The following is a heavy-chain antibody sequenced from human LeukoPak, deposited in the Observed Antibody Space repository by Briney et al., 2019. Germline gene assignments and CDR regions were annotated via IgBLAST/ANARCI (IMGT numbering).Heavy chain of an antibody. V-gene: IGHV3-64*01. J-gene: IGHJ4*02. D-gene: IGHD6-13*01. CDR2: ISSNGGST. CDR1: GFTFSSYA. CDR3: ARDFGSGSPGFDY. Sequence: PGGSLRLPCAASGFTFSSYAMHWVRQAPGKGLEYVSAISSNGGSTYYANSVKGRFTISRDNSKNTLYLQMGSLRAEDMAVYYCARDFGSGSPGFDYWGQGTLVTVSS.